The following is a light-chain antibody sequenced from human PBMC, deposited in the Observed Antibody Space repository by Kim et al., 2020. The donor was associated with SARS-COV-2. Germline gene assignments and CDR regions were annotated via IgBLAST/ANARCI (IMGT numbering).Light chain of an antibody. Sequence: GQSITSSCTGSSSDVCGYNDVSWYQQHPDKAPKLMIFDVNTRPSGVSDRFSGSKSGNTASLTISGLQAEDEADYYCSSYTTSTTWVFGGGTQLTVL. CDR1: SSDVCGYND. J-gene: IGLJ3*02. CDR2: DVN. V-gene: IGLV2-14*04. CDR3: SSYTTSTTWV.